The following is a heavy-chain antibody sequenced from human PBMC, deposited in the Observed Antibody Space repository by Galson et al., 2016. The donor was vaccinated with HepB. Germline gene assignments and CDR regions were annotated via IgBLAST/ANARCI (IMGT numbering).Heavy chain of an antibody. V-gene: IGHV3-30*18. CDR2: ISYDGSNK. CDR3: AKTVRMTTVTGFDY. Sequence: SLRLSCAASGFTFSSYGMPWVRQAPGKGLEWVAVISYDGSNKYYADSVKGRFTISRDNSKNTLYLQMNSLRAEDTAVYYCAKTVRMTTVTGFDYWGQGTLVTVSS. J-gene: IGHJ4*02. D-gene: IGHD4-17*01. CDR1: GFTFSSYG.